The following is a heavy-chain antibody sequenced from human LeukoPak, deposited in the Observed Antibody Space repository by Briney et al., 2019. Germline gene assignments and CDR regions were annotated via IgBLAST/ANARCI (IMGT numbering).Heavy chain of an antibody. CDR1: GGSFSGYY. CDR2: INHSGST. V-gene: IGHV4-34*01. CDR3: ARGVPPYYYDSSGYHYFDY. D-gene: IGHD3-22*01. Sequence: PSETLSLTCAVYGGSFSGYYWSWIRQPPGKGLEWIGEINHSGSTNYNPSLKSRVTISVDTSKNQFSLKLSSVTAADTAVYYCARGVPPYYYDSSGYHYFDYWGQGTLVTVSS. J-gene: IGHJ4*02.